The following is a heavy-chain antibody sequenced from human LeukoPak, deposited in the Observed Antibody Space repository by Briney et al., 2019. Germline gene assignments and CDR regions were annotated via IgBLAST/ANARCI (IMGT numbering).Heavy chain of an antibody. CDR1: AFTVSSYA. Sequence: GSLRLSCAASAFTVSSYAMSWDRQAQGKGLKWVLTLRGRGGSTYEGDSVEGRFTISGDNSKNTLYLQMNSLRAEDTAAYYCAKDGRQDYYDSSGYDYWGQGTLVTVSS. D-gene: IGHD3-22*01. J-gene: IGHJ4*02. CDR3: AKDGRQDYYDSSGYDY. CDR2: LRGRGGST. V-gene: IGHV3-23*01.